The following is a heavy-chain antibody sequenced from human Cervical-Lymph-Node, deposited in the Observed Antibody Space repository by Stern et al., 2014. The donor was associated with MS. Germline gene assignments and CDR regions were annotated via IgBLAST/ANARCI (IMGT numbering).Heavy chain of an antibody. V-gene: IGHV4-61*02. CDR1: GGSITSGNYY. Sequence: QLQLQESGPGLVKPSQTLSLTCAVSGGSITSGNYYWSWIRQPAGKGLEWIGRIYTSGSTNYSPSLKSRVTISLDTSKNQFSLKLISVTAADTAVYYCARAAQVGEGCYYYGVDVWGQGTTVTVSS. J-gene: IGHJ6*02. CDR2: IYTSGST. CDR3: ARAAQVGEGCYYYGVDV. D-gene: IGHD3-10*01.